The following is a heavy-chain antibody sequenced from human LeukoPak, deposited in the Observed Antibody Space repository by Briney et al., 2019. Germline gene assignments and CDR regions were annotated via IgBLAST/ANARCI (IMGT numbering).Heavy chain of an antibody. Sequence: SETLSLTCTVSGGSIRSYYWSWIRQPPGEGLEWIGSFYYSGSTYYNPSLKSRVTISVDTSKNQFSLKLSSVTAADTAVYYCARDDAYYYYYMDVWGKGTTVTVSS. CDR1: GGSIRSYY. J-gene: IGHJ6*03. V-gene: IGHV4-59*12. CDR3: ARDDAYYYYYMDV. CDR2: FYYSGST.